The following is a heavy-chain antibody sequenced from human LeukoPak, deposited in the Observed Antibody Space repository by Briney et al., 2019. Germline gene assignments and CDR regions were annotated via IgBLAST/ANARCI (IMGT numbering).Heavy chain of an antibody. D-gene: IGHD2-2*02. V-gene: IGHV3-21*01. J-gene: IGHJ4*02. CDR3: SRVVPAAISYYFDY. CDR1: GFTFSSYS. Sequence: GGPLRLSCAASGFTFSSYSMNWVRQAPGKGLEWVSSISSSSSYIYYADSVKGRFTISRDNAKNSLYLQMNSLRAEDTAVYYCSRVVPAAISYYFDYRGQGTLVTVSS. CDR2: ISSSSSYI.